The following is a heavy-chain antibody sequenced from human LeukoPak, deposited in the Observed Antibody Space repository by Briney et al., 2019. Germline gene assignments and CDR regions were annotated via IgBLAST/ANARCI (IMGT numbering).Heavy chain of an antibody. J-gene: IGHJ4*02. CDR3: ARSLDSGYDWGPIGY. CDR1: GFTFSSYD. Sequence: PGGSLRLSCAASGFTFSSYDMHWVRQATGKGLEWVSAIGTAGDTYYPGSVKGRSTISRENAKNSLYLQMNSLRAGGTAVYYCARSLDSGYDWGPIGYWGQGALVTVSS. CDR2: IGTAGDT. D-gene: IGHD5-12*01. V-gene: IGHV3-13*04.